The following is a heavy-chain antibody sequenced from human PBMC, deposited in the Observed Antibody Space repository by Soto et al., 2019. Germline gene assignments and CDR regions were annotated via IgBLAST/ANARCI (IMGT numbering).Heavy chain of an antibody. J-gene: IGHJ4*02. D-gene: IGHD3-22*01. CDR1: GFTFSSYA. V-gene: IGHV3-23*01. Sequence: GGSLRLSCAASGFTFSSYAMNWVRQSPGKGLEWVSAISDSGFTTNYADSVKGRFTISRDNANNSLYLQMNSLRAEDTATYYCARDIDYYDSGGYQDYWGQGTLVTVSS. CDR3: ARDIDYYDSGGYQDY. CDR2: ISDSGFTT.